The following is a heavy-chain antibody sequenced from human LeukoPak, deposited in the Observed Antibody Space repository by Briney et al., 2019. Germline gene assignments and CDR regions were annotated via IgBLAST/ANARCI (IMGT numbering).Heavy chain of an antibody. J-gene: IGHJ6*04. D-gene: IGHD3-10*01. Sequence: GGSLRLSCATSGLGFTNYWIHWVRQAPGKGLEWVGDVRGDGGQQYYADPVKGRFTISRDNAKNSVYLQMNSLRAEDTALYYCARDYYASRVMDVWGKGSTVTVSS. CDR1: GLGFTNYW. V-gene: IGHV3-7*03. CDR2: VRGDGGQQ. CDR3: ARDYYASRVMDV.